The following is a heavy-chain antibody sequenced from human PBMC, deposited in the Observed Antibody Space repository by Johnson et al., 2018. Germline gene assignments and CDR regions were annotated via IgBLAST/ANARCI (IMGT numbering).Heavy chain of an antibody. CDR2: IYYSGST. V-gene: IGHV4-59*01. D-gene: IGHD1/OR15-1a*01. J-gene: IGHJ6*03. CDR3: ARGTKYYHYYYLDV. Sequence: QVQLQESGPGLVKPSETLSLTCTLSGGSIPSYPWSWIRQPPGKGLEWIGNIYYSGSTNYNPSLKSRVTMTRNTSTSTTYMELSSPESEDTAVYYCARGTKYYHYYYLDVWGKVTTVTVSS. CDR1: GGSIPSYP.